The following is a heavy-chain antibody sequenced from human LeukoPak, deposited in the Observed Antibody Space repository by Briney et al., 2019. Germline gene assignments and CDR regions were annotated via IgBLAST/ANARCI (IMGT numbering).Heavy chain of an antibody. D-gene: IGHD5-18*01. CDR1: GGTFSSYA. CDR2: IIPIFGTA. CDR3: ARDRGWAGYTYGFYY. J-gene: IGHJ4*02. Sequence: SVKVSCKASGGTFSSYAISWVRQAPGQGLEWMGGIIPIFGTANYAQKFQGRVTITADESTSTAYMELSSLRSEDTAVYYCARDRGWAGYTYGFYYWGQGTLVTVSS. V-gene: IGHV1-69*13.